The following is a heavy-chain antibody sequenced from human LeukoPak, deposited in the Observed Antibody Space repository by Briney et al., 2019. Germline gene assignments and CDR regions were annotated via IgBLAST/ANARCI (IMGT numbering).Heavy chain of an antibody. V-gene: IGHV1-46*01. Sequence: GASVKVSCKASGYTFTSYGIIWVRQAPGQGLEWMGIIDPSGGSTSYAQKFQGRVTMTRDTSISTAYMDLNRLRSDDTAVYYCARDERYDSSGYPFDYWGQGTLVTVSS. J-gene: IGHJ4*02. CDR1: GYTFTSYG. CDR3: ARDERYDSSGYPFDY. D-gene: IGHD3-22*01. CDR2: IDPSGGST.